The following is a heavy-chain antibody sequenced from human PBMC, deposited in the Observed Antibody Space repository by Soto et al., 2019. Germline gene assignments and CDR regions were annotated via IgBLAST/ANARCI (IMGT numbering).Heavy chain of an antibody. Sequence: QITLKESGPTLVKPTQTLTLTCTFSGFSLSTSGVGVGWIRQPPGKALEWLALIYWDDDKRYSPSLKSRLTITKDPSKNQVVLTMTNMDPVDTATYYCATMVRGAQDDETPNYYYYYGMDVWGQGTTVTVSS. D-gene: IGHD3-10*01. CDR3: ATMVRGAQDDETPNYYYYYGMDV. J-gene: IGHJ6*02. V-gene: IGHV2-5*02. CDR2: IYWDDDK. CDR1: GFSLSTSGVG.